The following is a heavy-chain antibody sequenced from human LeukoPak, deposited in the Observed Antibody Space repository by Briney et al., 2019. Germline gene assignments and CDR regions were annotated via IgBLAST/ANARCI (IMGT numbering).Heavy chain of an antibody. CDR3: ARGLYSSSPMSDY. V-gene: IGHV4-34*01. CDR2: INHSGST. Sequence: SETLCLTCAVYGGSFSGYYWSWIRQPPGKGLTWTGEINHSGSTNYNPSLKSRATISVDPSKNQFSLKLSSVAAADTAVYYCARGLYSSSPMSDYWGQGTLVTVSS. J-gene: IGHJ4*02. D-gene: IGHD6-6*01. CDR1: GGSFSGYY.